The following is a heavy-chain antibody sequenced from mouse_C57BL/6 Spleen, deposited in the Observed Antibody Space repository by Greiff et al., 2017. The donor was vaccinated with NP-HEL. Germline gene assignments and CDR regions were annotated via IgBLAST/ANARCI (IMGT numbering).Heavy chain of an antibody. Sequence: EVKLMESGGGLVQPGGSLKLSCAASGFTFSDYGMAWVRQAPRKGPEWVAFISTLAYSIYYADTVTGRFTISIENAKNTLYLELSSLRSEDTAMYYCGREWAYCVFAYWGQGTLVTVSA. CDR2: ISTLAYSI. J-gene: IGHJ3*01. V-gene: IGHV5-15*01. D-gene: IGHD1-1*01. CDR3: GREWAYCVFAY. CDR1: GFTFSDYG.